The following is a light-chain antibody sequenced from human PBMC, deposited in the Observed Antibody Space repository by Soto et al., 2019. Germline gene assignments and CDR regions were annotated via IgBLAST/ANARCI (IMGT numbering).Light chain of an antibody. J-gene: IGKJ2*01. CDR1: EFLSSSY. CDR2: AAS. CDR3: QQQGT. Sequence: EIVLTQSPGTLSLSPGERATLSCRASEFLSSSYLVWYQQKPGQAPRLLIYAASRRATGIPDRFSGSGSATEYTLTINTVEPEDFEVSYCQQQGTFGQGTKLEIK. V-gene: IGKV3-20*01.